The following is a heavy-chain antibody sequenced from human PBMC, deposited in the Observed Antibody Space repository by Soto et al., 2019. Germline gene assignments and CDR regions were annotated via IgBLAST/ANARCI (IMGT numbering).Heavy chain of an antibody. D-gene: IGHD2-21*02. J-gene: IGHJ4*02. CDR3: ARVRCTTSDCFHDY. V-gene: IGHV3-7*03. Sequence: LRLSCAASGFTSSTYWMSWVRQAPGKGLEWVANIKPDGSGEYYMDSVKGRFTISRDNAKNSLYLQMNSLRVEDTAMYYCARVRCTTSDCFHDYWGQGTLVTVSS. CDR1: GFTSSTYW. CDR2: IKPDGSGE.